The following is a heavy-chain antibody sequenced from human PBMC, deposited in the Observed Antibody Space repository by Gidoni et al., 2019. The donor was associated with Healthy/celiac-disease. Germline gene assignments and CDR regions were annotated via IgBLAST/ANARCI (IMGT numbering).Heavy chain of an antibody. V-gene: IGHV3-53*02. Sequence: EVQLVETGGGLIQPGGSLRLSCAASGFTVSSNYMRWVRQAPGKGLEWVSVIYSGGSTYYADSVKGRFTISRDNSKNTLYLQMNSLRAEDTAVYYCAREVRSRDYYYGMDVWGQGTTVTVSS. CDR2: IYSGGST. CDR1: GFTVSSNY. J-gene: IGHJ6*02. CDR3: AREVRSRDYYYGMDV.